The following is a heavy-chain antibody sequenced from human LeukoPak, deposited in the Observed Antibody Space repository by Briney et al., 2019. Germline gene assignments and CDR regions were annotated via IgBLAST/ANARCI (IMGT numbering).Heavy chain of an antibody. Sequence: ASVKVSYNASGGTFSSYAISWVRQAPGQGLEWMGRIIPILGIANYAQKFQGRVTITADKSTSTAHMELSSLRSEDTAVYYCATTPTAVRAFDIWGQGTMVTVSS. V-gene: IGHV1-69*04. J-gene: IGHJ3*02. D-gene: IGHD4-17*01. CDR2: IIPILGIA. CDR1: GGTFSSYA. CDR3: ATTPTAVRAFDI.